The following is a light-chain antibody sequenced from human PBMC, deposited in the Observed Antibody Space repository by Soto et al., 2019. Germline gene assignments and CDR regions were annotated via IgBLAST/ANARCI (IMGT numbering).Light chain of an antibody. CDR3: QQSYSTPRGT. J-gene: IGKJ1*01. CDR1: QTISNY. Sequence: DLQMTQSPSSLSASVGDRVTITCRASQTISNYLNWYQQKPGKAPKLLIYATSSLQSGVPSRFSGSGSGTHFTLIISSLQPEDFATYYCQQSYSTPRGTFGQGTKVEIK. V-gene: IGKV1-39*01. CDR2: ATS.